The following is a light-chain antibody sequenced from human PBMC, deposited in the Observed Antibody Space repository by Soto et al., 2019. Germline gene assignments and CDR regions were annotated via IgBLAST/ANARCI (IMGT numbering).Light chain of an antibody. J-gene: IGLJ1*01. CDR3: QSYDSSLHV. CDR2: GNS. V-gene: IGLV1-40*01. CDR1: SSNIGAGYD. Sequence: QSVLTQPPSVSGAPGQRVTISCTGSSSNIGAGYDVHWYQQLPGTAPKLLIYGNSNRPSGVPDRFSGSKSGTSASLAITGLQAEDEADYYCQSYDSSLHVFGTGTEVTVL.